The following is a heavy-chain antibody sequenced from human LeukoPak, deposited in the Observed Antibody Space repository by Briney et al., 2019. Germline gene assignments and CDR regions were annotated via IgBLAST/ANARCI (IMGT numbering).Heavy chain of an antibody. Sequence: GGSLRLSCVASRFTFSTYAVNWVRQAPGKGLEWVSAISGNGDITYYADSVRGRFTISRDNSKNTVFLQMNSLRADDTAVYYCATVKRDCSGGTCYSYDYWGQGTLVTVSS. J-gene: IGHJ4*02. CDR1: RFTFSTYA. CDR2: ISGNGDIT. CDR3: ATVKRDCSGGTCYSYDY. V-gene: IGHV3-23*01. D-gene: IGHD2-15*01.